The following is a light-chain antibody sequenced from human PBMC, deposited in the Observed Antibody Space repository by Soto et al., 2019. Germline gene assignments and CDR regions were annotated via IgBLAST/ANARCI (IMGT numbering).Light chain of an antibody. CDR3: MIDSQLRT. CDR1: ESLVHSDGKTY. CDR2: QIS. J-gene: IGKJ1*01. V-gene: IGKV2-24*01. Sequence: IVLTQTPLSSAVTLGQPASFSFESSESLVHSDGKTYLGWLHLRPGQPPRLLIYQISKRPPGVPDRFSGSGAGKNFKLKISRVEPEHVEIFDGMIDSQLRTFGQGT.